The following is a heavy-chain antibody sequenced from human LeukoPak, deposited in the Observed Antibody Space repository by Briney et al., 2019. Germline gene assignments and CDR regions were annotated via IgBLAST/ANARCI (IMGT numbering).Heavy chain of an antibody. CDR3: AKSIAVAGLAGGRTFDY. Sequence: GGSLRLSCAASGFIFSSYAMHWVRRAPGKGLEWVALISYDGSNKYYADSVKGRFTISRDNSKNTLYLQMNSLRAEDTAVYYCAKSIAVAGLAGGRTFDYWGQGTLVTVSS. V-gene: IGHV3-30*04. J-gene: IGHJ4*02. CDR2: ISYDGSNK. D-gene: IGHD6-19*01. CDR1: GFIFSSYA.